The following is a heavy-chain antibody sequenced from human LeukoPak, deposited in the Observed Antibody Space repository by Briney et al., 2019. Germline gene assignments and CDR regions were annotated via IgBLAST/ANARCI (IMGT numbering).Heavy chain of an antibody. CDR2: IWYDGSNK. Sequence: GGSLRLSCAASGFTFSSYGMHWVRQAPGKGLEWVAVIWYDGSNKYYADSVKGRFTISRDNSKDTLYLQMNSLRAEDTAVYYCARDPSRPYSSSWLDYWGQGTLVTVSS. CDR1: GFTFSSYG. D-gene: IGHD6-13*01. J-gene: IGHJ4*02. CDR3: ARDPSRPYSSSWLDY. V-gene: IGHV3-33*01.